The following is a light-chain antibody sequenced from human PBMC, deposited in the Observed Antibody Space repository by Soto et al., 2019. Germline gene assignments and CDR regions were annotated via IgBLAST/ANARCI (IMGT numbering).Light chain of an antibody. CDR3: QQYGNTPRT. CDR2: SAS. CDR1: QSVTNNY. V-gene: IGKV3-20*01. J-gene: IGKJ2*01. Sequence: EIVLTQSPGTLSLSPGERATLSCGASQSVTNNYLAWYQHKPGQAPRLLIYSASTRATGIPDRCSGSGSGTDFALTITRLEPEDFAVYYCQQYGNTPRTFGQGTKLEIK.